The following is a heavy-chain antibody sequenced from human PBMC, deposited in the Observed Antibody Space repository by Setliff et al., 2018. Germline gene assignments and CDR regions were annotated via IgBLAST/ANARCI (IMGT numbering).Heavy chain of an antibody. CDR1: GYTFTGYY. V-gene: IGHV1-2*04. D-gene: IGHD3-22*01. J-gene: IGHJ6*02. CDR3: ARARDDGVYYDSSGYYSYYYYGMDV. Sequence: VASVKVSCKASGYTFTGYYMHWVRQAPGQGLEWMGWINPNSGGTNYAQKFQGWVTMTRDTSISTAYMELSGLRSDDTAVYYCARARDDGVYYDSSGYYSYYYYGMDVWGQGTTVTVS. CDR2: INPNSGGT.